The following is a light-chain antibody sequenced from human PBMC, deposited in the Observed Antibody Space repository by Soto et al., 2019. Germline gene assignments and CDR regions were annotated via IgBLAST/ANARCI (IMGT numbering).Light chain of an antibody. CDR2: GAS. V-gene: IGKV3-20*01. CDR1: PGVSDFY. Sequence: EMGLTQSPGTLSLSPGETGTLACRASPGVSDFYLAWYQQKPGQAPRLLIYGASSRATGIPDRFSGSGSGTEFTLTISRLQPEDFAVYYCHKYSNSPVTFGKGTKVEIK. J-gene: IGKJ1*01. CDR3: HKYSNSPVT.